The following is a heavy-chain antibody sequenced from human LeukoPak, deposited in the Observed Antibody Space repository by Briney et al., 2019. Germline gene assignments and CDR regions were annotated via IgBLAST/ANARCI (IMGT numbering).Heavy chain of an antibody. CDR1: GFTVSTNY. CDR3: ARDGAFTGPHWWFDL. J-gene: IGHJ2*01. CDR2: IYSGGST. Sequence: GGSLRLSCAASGFTVSTNYMSWVRQAPGRGLEWVSGIYSGGSTYYADSVKGRSTISRDSSKNTLYLQMNSLTAEDTAMYYCARDGAFTGPHWWFDLWGRGTLVTVSS. V-gene: IGHV3-66*01. D-gene: IGHD2-8*02.